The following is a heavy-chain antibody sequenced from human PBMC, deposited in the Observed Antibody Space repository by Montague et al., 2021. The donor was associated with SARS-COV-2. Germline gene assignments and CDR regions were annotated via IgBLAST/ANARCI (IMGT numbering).Heavy chain of an antibody. D-gene: IGHD3-22*01. J-gene: IGHJ1*01. CDR1: GNNFATYW. Sequence: QSGAEVKKPGESLKISCKASGNNFATYWIAWVRHMPGEGLEWMGIINPGDTETIYSPSFQGQVTISADRSITTAYLQWSRLKASDTAIYYCVTERGRVVAAPEFFQHWGQGTLVTVSS. V-gene: IGHV5-51*03. CDR2: INPGDTET. CDR3: VTERGRVVAAPEFFQH.